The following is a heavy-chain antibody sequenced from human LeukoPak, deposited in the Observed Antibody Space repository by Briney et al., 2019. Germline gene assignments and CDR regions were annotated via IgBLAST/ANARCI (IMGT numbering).Heavy chain of an antibody. Sequence: GGSLRLSCSASGFTFSSYDMHWVRQATGKGLEWVSAIGTAGDTYYPGSVKGRFTISRENAKNSLYLQMNSLRAGDTAVYYCARARFGELFPNYYYYYGMDVWGQGTTVTVSS. CDR1: GFTFSSYD. J-gene: IGHJ6*02. D-gene: IGHD3-10*01. CDR3: ARARFGELFPNYYYYYGMDV. V-gene: IGHV3-13*01. CDR2: IGTAGDT.